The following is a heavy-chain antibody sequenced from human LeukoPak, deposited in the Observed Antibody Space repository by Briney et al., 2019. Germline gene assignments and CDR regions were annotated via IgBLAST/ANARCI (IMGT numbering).Heavy chain of an antibody. D-gene: IGHD3-10*01. Sequence: XVSGISGSGGATYYADSVKGRFTISRDYSKNTLYVQMNSLRAEDTAVYYCAKGGGVIRSAFDYWGQGTLVTVSS. V-gene: IGHV3-23*01. CDR3: AKGGGVIRSAFDY. J-gene: IGHJ4*02. CDR2: ISGSGGAT.